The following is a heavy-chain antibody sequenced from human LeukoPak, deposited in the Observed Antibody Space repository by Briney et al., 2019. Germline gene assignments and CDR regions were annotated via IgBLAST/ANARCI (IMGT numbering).Heavy chain of an antibody. Sequence: GGSLRLSCAASGFTFSSYAMSWVRQAPGKGLEWVSGISASGGNTYYADSVKGRFTISRDNSKNTLYLQMNSLRVEDTAVYYCAKALISSSWYLVDSWGQGTLVTVSS. CDR1: GFTFSSYA. D-gene: IGHD6-13*01. CDR2: ISASGGNT. CDR3: AKALISSSWYLVDS. V-gene: IGHV3-23*01. J-gene: IGHJ4*02.